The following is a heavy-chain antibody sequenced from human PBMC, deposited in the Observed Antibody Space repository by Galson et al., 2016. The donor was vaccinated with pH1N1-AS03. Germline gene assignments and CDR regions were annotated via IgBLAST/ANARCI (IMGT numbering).Heavy chain of an antibody. J-gene: IGHJ5*02. D-gene: IGHD6-13*01. CDR2: IYPGDSA. CDR1: GYTFSNYW. V-gene: IGHV5-51*01. Sequence: SGAEVKKPGESLKISCKGSGYTFSNYWIVWVRQMPGKGLEWMGIIYPGDSARYSPSFQGQVTISADKSLSTAYLQWSSLKASDTGIYYCARRDYNSSYLLPYNWLDPWGQGTLVTVSS. CDR3: ARRDYNSSYLLPYNWLDP.